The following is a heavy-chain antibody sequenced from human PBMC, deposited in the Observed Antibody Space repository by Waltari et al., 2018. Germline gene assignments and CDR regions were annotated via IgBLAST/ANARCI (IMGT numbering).Heavy chain of an antibody. CDR2: FFHSGST. CDR1: GYSISSGYY. D-gene: IGHD3-10*01. V-gene: IGHV4-38-2*02. J-gene: IGHJ5*02. Sequence: QVQLQESGPGLVKPSEPLSLTCAVSGYSISSGYYWGWIRQPPGKGLEWIGSFFHSGSTYYNPSLKSRVTMSVDTTKNQCSLKLSSVTAADTAVYYCARDSFEENNWFDPWGQGTLVTVSS. CDR3: ARDSFEENNWFDP.